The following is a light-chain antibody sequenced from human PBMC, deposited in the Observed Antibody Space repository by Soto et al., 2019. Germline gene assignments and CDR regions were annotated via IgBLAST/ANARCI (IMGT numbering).Light chain of an antibody. CDR1: QSVSSSY. Sequence: EIVLTQSPGTLSLSPGARATLSCRASQSVSSSYLAWYQQKPGQAPRLLIYGASSSATGIPDRFSGSGSGADFTLTISRLEPEDFAVYYCQQYGSSLFSFGPGTKVDIK. V-gene: IGKV3-20*01. CDR2: GAS. CDR3: QQYGSSLFS. J-gene: IGKJ3*01.